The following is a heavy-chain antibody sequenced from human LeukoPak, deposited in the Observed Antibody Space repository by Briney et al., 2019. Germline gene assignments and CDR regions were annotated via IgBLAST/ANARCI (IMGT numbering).Heavy chain of an antibody. CDR3: ARVGGSSWGYFYYHMDV. V-gene: IGHV3-74*01. CDR2: INSDGSSP. J-gene: IGHJ6*03. D-gene: IGHD6-13*01. Sequence: GGSLRLSCAASGFTFNSYLMHWVRQAPGKGLVWVSRINSDGSSPTYADSVKGRFTISRDSAKNTLYLQMNSLRAEDTAVYYCARVGGSSWGYFYYHMDVWGKGTAVTVSS. CDR1: GFTFNSYL.